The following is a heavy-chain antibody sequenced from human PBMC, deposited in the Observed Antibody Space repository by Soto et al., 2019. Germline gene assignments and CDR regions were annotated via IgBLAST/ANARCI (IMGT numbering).Heavy chain of an antibody. V-gene: IGHV1-18*01. CDR3: ARDHQDCSSTSCPPLSS. CDR1: GYTFTSYG. J-gene: IGHJ5*02. Sequence: RASVKVSCKASGYTFTSYGISWVRQAPGQGLEWMGWISAYNGNTNYAQKLQGRVTMTTDTSTSTAYMELRSLRSDDTAVYYCARDHQDCSSTSCPPLSSWGQGTQVTVSS. D-gene: IGHD2-2*01. CDR2: ISAYNGNT.